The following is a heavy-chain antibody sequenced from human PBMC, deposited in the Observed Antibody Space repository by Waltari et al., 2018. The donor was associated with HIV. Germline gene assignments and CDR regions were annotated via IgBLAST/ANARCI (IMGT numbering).Heavy chain of an antibody. CDR3: VRGGRYGSGTYYNMEY. J-gene: IGHJ4*02. CDR1: GYTSTSYD. CDR2: MNPNSGNT. D-gene: IGHD3-10*01. V-gene: IGHV1-8*01. Sequence: QVQLVQSGAEVKKPGAAVTVSCQASGYTSTSYDINWVRQAPGQGLEWMGWMNPNSGNTDYAQKFQGRVTMTRNTSISTAYMELSSLRSEDTAVYYCVRGGRYGSGTYYNMEYWGQGTLVSVSS.